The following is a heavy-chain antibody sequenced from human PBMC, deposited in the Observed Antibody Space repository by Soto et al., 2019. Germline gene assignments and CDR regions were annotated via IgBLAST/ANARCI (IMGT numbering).Heavy chain of an antibody. CDR3: ARAISSPTTNYYGMDV. CDR2: IIPIFGTA. Sequence: QVQLVQSGAEVKKPGSSVKVSCKASGGTFSSYAISWVRQATGQGLEWMGGIIPIFGTANYAQKFQGRVTITADKPTSTAYRELSSLRSEDTAVYYCARAISSPTTNYYGMDVWGQGTTVTVSS. V-gene: IGHV1-69*06. CDR1: GGTFSSYA. J-gene: IGHJ6*02.